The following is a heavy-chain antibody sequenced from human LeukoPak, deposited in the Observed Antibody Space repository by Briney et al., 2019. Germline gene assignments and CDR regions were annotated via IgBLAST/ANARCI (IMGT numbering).Heavy chain of an antibody. CDR2: VDSSGNT. CDR3: ARQFLVGSTFHAFDL. V-gene: IGHV4-4*07. Sequence: SETLSLTCSVSVVSMNGYYWSWLRQSAGNRLEWIGHVDSSGNTNYNPSLESRVTMSVDTSKKQFSLKLTSVTAADMAVYFCARQFLVGSTFHAFDLWGQGTRVAVSS. J-gene: IGHJ3*01. D-gene: IGHD1-26*01. CDR1: VVSMNGYY.